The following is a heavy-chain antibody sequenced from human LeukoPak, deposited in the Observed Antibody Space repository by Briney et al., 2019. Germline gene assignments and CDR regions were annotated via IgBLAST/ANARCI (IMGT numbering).Heavy chain of an antibody. CDR3: AREDVVLVDAVRYYYYGMDV. CDR2: INPSGGST. V-gene: IGHV1-46*01. Sequence: ASVKVSCKASGYNFISCYMHWVRQAPGQGLEWMGIINPSGGSTSYAQKFQDRVTMTRDTSTSTVYMELSSLKSEDTAVYYCAREDVVLVDAVRYYYYGMDVWGQGTTVTVS. CDR1: GYNFISCY. J-gene: IGHJ6*02. D-gene: IGHD2-8*01.